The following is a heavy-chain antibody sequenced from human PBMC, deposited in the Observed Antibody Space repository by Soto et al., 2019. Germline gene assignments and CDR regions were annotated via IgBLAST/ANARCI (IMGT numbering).Heavy chain of an antibody. D-gene: IGHD3-22*01. J-gene: IGHJ6*02. CDR2: INAGNGNT. CDR1: GYTFTSYA. V-gene: IGHV1-3*01. CDR3: ASSYYYDSSGYSSLYYYYGMDV. Sequence: ASVKVSCKASGYTFTSYAMHWVRQAPGQRLEWMVWINAGNGNTKYSQMFQGRVTITRDTSASTAYMELSSLRSEDTAVYYCASSYYYDSSGYSSLYYYYGMDVWGQGTTVTVSS.